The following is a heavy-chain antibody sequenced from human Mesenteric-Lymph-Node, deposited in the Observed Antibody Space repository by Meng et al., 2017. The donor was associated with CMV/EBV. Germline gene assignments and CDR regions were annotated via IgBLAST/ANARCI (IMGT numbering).Heavy chain of an antibody. Sequence: GESLKISCAASGFTFSSYSMNWVRQAPGKGLEWVSSISSSSSYIYYADSVKGRFTISRDNAKNSLYLEMNSLRAEDTAVYYCARHGVPGPFGYSYYGMDVWGQGTTVTVSS. J-gene: IGHJ6*02. CDR3: ARHGVPGPFGYSYYGMDV. CDR1: GFTFSSYS. CDR2: ISSSSSYI. D-gene: IGHD3-3*01. V-gene: IGHV3-21*01.